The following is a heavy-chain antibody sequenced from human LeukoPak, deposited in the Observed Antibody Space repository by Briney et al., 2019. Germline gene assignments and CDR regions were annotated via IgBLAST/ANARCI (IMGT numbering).Heavy chain of an antibody. D-gene: IGHD5-18*01. CDR3: AREALDTAMVNYFDY. J-gene: IGHJ4*02. V-gene: IGHV3-7*01. CDR1: GFTFINYW. Sequence: PGGSLRLSCAASGFTFINYWMSWVRQAPGKGLEWVANIKQDGSEKYYVDSVEGRFTISRDNAKNSLYLQMNSLRAEDTAVYYCAREALDTAMVNYFDYWGQGTLVTVSS. CDR2: IKQDGSEK.